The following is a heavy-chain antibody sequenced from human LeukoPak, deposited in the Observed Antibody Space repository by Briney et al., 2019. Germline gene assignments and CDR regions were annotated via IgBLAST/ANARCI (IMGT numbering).Heavy chain of an antibody. CDR3: ARLGTVGTNNWPDP. CDR1: TLTFSNYG. CDR2: ITSDTTII. V-gene: IGHV3-48*01. J-gene: IGHJ5*02. Sequence: GGSLRLSCVASTLTFSNYGFNWVSQAQGKGMGWLSFITSDTTIIHYADSVKGRFTISRDNAQNSLFLQMNSLRAEDTAVYYCARLGTVGTNNWPDPWGQGTLVTVSS. D-gene: IGHD1-26*01.